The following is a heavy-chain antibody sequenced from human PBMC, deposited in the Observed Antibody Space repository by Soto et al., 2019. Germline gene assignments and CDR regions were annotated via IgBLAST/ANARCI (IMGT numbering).Heavy chain of an antibody. Sequence: ASVQVSCKVSGYTLTELSMHWVRPAPRKGLEWMGGFDPEDGETIYAQKFQGRVTMTEDTSTDTAYMELSSLRSEDTAVYYCATVGYSYGYVYWGQGTLVTVSS. CDR3: ATVGYSYGYVY. J-gene: IGHJ4*02. CDR1: GYTLTELS. CDR2: FDPEDGET. D-gene: IGHD5-18*01. V-gene: IGHV1-24*01.